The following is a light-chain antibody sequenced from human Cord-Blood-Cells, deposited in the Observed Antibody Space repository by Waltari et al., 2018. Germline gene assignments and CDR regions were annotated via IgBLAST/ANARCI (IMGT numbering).Light chain of an antibody. Sequence: SYELTQPSSVSVSPGPTARITCPGDVLAKKYARWFQQKPGQAPVLVIYKDSERPSGIPERFSGSSSGTTVTLTISGAQVEDEADYYCYSAADNNWVFGGGTKLTVL. CDR2: KDS. CDR1: VLAKKY. J-gene: IGLJ3*02. V-gene: IGLV3-27*01. CDR3: YSAADNNWV.